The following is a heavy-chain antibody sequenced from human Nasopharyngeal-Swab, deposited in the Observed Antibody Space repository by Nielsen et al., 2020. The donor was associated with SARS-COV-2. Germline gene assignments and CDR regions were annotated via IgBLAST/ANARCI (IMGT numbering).Heavy chain of an antibody. J-gene: IGHJ6*03. Sequence: ASVKVSCKASGYTFTSYDINWVRQATGQGLEWMGWMNPNSGNTGYAQKFQGRVTMTRNTSISTAYMELSSLRSEDTAVYYCARGHQYQLLFHYYYYMDVWGKRTTVTVSS. V-gene: IGHV1-8*01. CDR2: MNPNSGNT. D-gene: IGHD2-2*01. CDR1: GYTFTSYD. CDR3: ARGHQYQLLFHYYYYMDV.